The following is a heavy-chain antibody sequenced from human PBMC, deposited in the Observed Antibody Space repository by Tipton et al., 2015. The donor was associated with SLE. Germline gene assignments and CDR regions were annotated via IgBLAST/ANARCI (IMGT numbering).Heavy chain of an antibody. Sequence: TLSLTCAVYGGSFSGYYWSWIRQPPGKGLEWIGEINHSGSTNYNPSLKSRVTISVDTSKNQFSLKLSSVTAADTAVYYCARVRGPYYGSGSLPRIYFDYWGQGTLVTVSS. D-gene: IGHD3-10*01. CDR1: GGSFSGYY. CDR2: INHSGST. CDR3: ARVRGPYYGSGSLPRIYFDY. J-gene: IGHJ4*02. V-gene: IGHV4-34*01.